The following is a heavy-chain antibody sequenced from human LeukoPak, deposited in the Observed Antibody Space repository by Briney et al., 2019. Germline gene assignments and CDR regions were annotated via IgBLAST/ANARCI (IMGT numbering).Heavy chain of an antibody. J-gene: IGHJ4*02. V-gene: IGHV3-23*01. CDR1: GFTFSSYS. D-gene: IGHD3-3*01. Sequence: GGSLRLSCAASGFTFSSYSMNWVRQAPGKGLEWVSALSGSGGSTYYADSVKGRFTISRDNAKNTLYLQMNSLRAEDTAVDYCAKLIFGVVTLFGYWGQGTLVTVSS. CDR2: LSGSGGST. CDR3: AKLIFGVVTLFGY.